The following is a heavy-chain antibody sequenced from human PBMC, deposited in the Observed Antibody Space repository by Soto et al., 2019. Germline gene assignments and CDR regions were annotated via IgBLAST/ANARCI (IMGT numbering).Heavy chain of an antibody. Sequence: ASVKVSCKASGYTFTSYGISWVRQAPGQGLEWMGWISAYNGNTNYAQKLQGRVTMTTDTSTSTAYMELRSLRSDDTAVYYCARDHMGDTSDWFDPWGQGTLVTVSS. J-gene: IGHJ5*02. CDR2: ISAYNGNT. CDR1: GYTFTSYG. V-gene: IGHV1-18*01. CDR3: ARDHMGDTSDWFDP. D-gene: IGHD2-2*02.